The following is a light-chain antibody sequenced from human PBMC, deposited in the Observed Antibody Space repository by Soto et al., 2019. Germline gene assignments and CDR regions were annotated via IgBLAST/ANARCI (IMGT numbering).Light chain of an antibody. V-gene: IGKV1-39*01. Sequence: DIQMTQSPSSLSASVGDTISITCRSFQTISKSLNWYQQKPGKPPKLLIYTASTLPSGVPSRFSGSRPGTNFTLTINSLQPEDFATYYCQQSYKTPQTFGQGTKVDIK. J-gene: IGKJ1*01. CDR1: QTISKS. CDR2: TAS. CDR3: QQSYKTPQT.